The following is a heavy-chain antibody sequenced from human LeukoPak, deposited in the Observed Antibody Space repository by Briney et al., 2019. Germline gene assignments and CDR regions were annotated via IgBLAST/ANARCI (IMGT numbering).Heavy chain of an antibody. CDR1: GFTFSSYS. CDR3: ARAGGYCSSTSCYLTAFDI. V-gene: IGHV3-21*01. Sequence: GGSLRLSCAASGFTFSSYSMNWVRQAPGQGLEWVSSISSSSSYIYYADSVKGRFTISRDNAKNSLYLQMNSLRAEDTAVYYCARAGGYCSSTSCYLTAFDIWGQGTMVTVSS. CDR2: ISSSSSYI. J-gene: IGHJ3*02. D-gene: IGHD2-2*01.